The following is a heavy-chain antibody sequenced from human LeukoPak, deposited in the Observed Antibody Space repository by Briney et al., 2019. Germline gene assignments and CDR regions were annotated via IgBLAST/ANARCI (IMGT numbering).Heavy chain of an antibody. Sequence: GGSLRLSCAASGFTFSTYAMIWVRQAPGKGLEWVSVIGGSGSYTYYADSVKGRFTISRDNSKDTLYLQMNSLRAEDTAVHYCARDWYDYWGKGTLVTVSS. D-gene: IGHD6-13*01. CDR2: IGGSGSYT. CDR3: ARDWYDY. CDR1: GFTFSTYA. J-gene: IGHJ4*02. V-gene: IGHV3-23*01.